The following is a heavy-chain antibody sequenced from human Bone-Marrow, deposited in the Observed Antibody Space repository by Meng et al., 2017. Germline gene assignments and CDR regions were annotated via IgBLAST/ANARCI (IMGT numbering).Heavy chain of an antibody. Sequence: GESLKISCTASGFTFGDYAMSWFRQAPGKGLEWVGFIRSKAYGGTTEYAASVKGRFTISRDDSKSIAYLQMNSLKTEDTAVSYCTRMTTVTPYYYGMDVWGQGTTVTVSS. CDR2: IRSKAYGGTT. D-gene: IGHD4-17*01. J-gene: IGHJ6*02. CDR1: GFTFGDYA. V-gene: IGHV3-49*03. CDR3: TRMTTVTPYYYGMDV.